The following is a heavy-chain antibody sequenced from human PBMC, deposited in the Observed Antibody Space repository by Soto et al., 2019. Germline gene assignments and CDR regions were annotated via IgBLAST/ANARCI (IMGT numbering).Heavy chain of an antibody. J-gene: IGHJ6*02. CDR2: IYYSGST. V-gene: IGHV4-59*12. Sequence: PSETLSLTCTVSGGSISKYYWTWSRQPPGKGLEWIGYIYYSGSTNYNPSLKSRVTISVDTSKNQFSLKLSSVTAADTAVYYCARVFGFGGMDVWGQGTTVTVSS. D-gene: IGHD3-10*01. CDR1: GGSISKYY. CDR3: ARVFGFGGMDV.